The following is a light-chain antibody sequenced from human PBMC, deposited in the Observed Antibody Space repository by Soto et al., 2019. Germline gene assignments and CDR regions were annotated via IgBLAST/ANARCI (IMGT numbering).Light chain of an antibody. Sequence: EIVMTQSPATLSVSPGERATLSCRASQSVGSNLAWYQQKPGQAPRLLIYAASKRATGIPGRFSGSGSGTDFTLTISSLQSEDFAVYYCQQYNNWPPNTFGQGTKVDIK. V-gene: IGKV3D-15*01. CDR1: QSVGSN. J-gene: IGKJ1*01. CDR2: AAS. CDR3: QQYNNWPPNT.